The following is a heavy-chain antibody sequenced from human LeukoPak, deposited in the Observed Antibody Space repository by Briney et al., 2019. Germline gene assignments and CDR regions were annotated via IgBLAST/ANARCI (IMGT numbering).Heavy chain of an antibody. CDR3: ASRVAALKFDF. CDR1: GFTFSSYA. V-gene: IGHV3-23*01. J-gene: IGHJ4*02. CDR2: ISGSGGST. D-gene: IGHD2-15*01. Sequence: GGSLRLSCAASGFTFSSYATSWVRHAPGRGREWVSSISGSGGSTYYADSEKGRFTISRDNSKNTLYLQMNSLRAEDTAVYYCASRVAALKFDFWGQGTLVTVSS.